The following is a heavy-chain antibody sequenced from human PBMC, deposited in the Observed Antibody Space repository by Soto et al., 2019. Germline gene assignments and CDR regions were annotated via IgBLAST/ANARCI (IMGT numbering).Heavy chain of an antibody. D-gene: IGHD6-19*01. CDR2: INPNSGGT. Sequence: QVQLVQSGAEVKKPGASVKVSCKASGYTFTGYYMHWVRQAPGQGLEWMGWINPNSGGTNYAQKLQGWVTMTRDTSISTAYMELSRLRSDDTDVYYCASAVAGDYYGMDVWGQGTTVTVSS. CDR3: ASAVAGDYYGMDV. V-gene: IGHV1-2*04. CDR1: GYTFTGYY. J-gene: IGHJ6*02.